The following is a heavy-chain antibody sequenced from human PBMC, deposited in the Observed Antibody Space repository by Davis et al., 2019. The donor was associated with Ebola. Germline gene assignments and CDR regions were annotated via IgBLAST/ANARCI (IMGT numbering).Heavy chain of an antibody. Sequence: SETLSLTCAVSGGSISSSNWWSWVRQPPGKGLEWIGEIYHSASTNYNPSLKSRVTISVDKSKNQFSLKLSSVTAADTAVYYCARRLRYFDWQKPFDYWGQGTLVTVPS. D-gene: IGHD3-9*01. J-gene: IGHJ4*02. CDR1: GGSISSSNW. CDR3: ARRLRYFDWQKPFDY. CDR2: IYHSAST. V-gene: IGHV4-4*02.